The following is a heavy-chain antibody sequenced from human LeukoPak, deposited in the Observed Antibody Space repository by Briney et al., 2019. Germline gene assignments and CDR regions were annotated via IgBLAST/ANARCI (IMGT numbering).Heavy chain of an antibody. CDR1: GGTFSSYA. CDR2: IIPIFGTA. V-gene: IGHV1-69*13. Sequence: GASVKVSCKASGGTFSSYAISWVRQAPGQGLEWMGGIIPIFGTANYAQKFQGRVTITADESTSTAYMELSSLRSEDTAVYYCARDPGGNKRLLWWSHFDYWGQGTLVTVSS. D-gene: IGHD2-21*01. J-gene: IGHJ4*02. CDR3: ARDPGGNKRLLWWSHFDY.